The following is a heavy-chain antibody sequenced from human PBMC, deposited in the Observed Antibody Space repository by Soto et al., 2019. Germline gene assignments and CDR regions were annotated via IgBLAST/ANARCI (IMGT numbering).Heavy chain of an antibody. D-gene: IGHD3-22*01. Sequence: GSLRLSCAASGFTFSSFHMNWVRQAPGRGLEWVSYISSSSSTIYYADSVKGRFTISRDNAKNSLYLQMNSLRAEDTAVYYCARGYYDSSGYYWVFDYWGQGTLVTVSS. CDR3: ARGYYDSSGYYWVFDY. V-gene: IGHV3-48*01. CDR2: ISSSSSTI. J-gene: IGHJ4*02. CDR1: GFTFSSFH.